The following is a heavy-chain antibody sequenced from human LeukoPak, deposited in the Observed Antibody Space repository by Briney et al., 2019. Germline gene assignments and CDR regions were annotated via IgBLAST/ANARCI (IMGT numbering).Heavy chain of an antibody. D-gene: IGHD3-3*01. CDR2: IGSSVSTR. Sequence: GGSLRLSCAVSGFTFSSYSMNWVRRAPGKGLEWVSYIGSSVSTRYYADSVKGRFTISRDNGKHSLYLQMNSLRAEDAAVYYCAREGSDFWSGYSKGYFDYWGQGTLVTVSS. CDR1: GFTFSSYS. CDR3: AREGSDFWSGYSKGYFDY. J-gene: IGHJ4*02. V-gene: IGHV3-48*01.